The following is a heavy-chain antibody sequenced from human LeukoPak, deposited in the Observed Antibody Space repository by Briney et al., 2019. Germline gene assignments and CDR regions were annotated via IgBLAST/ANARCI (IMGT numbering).Heavy chain of an antibody. Sequence: PGGSLRLSCAASGFTFSSYEMNWVRQAPGKGLEWVSYISSSSSTIYYADSVKGRFTISRDNAKNSLYLQMNSLRAEDTAVYYCARDLSVGAIGWFDPWGQGTLVTVSS. V-gene: IGHV3-48*01. CDR3: ARDLSVGAIGWFDP. D-gene: IGHD1-26*01. CDR1: GFTFSSYE. CDR2: ISSSSSTI. J-gene: IGHJ5*02.